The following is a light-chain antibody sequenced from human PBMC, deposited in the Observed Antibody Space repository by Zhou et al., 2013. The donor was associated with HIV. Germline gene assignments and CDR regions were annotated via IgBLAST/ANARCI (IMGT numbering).Light chain of an antibody. CDR1: QDINNY. CDR2: TAS. J-gene: IGKJ1*01. CDR3: QQTYNFPRS. Sequence: AIQLTQSPSSLSASVGDRVIITCRASQDINNYLAWYQQRPGKAPKLLIYTASTLQSGVPSSFRGSGSGTDFTLTINSLQPEDSATYYCQQTYNFPRSFGQGTRVEVK. V-gene: IGKV1-6*02.